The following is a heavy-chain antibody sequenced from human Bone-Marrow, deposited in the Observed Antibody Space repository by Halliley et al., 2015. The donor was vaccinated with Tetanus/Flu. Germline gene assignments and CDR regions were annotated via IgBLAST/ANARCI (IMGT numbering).Heavy chain of an antibody. J-gene: IGHJ6*02. CDR2: KTEGGAT. D-gene: IGHD7-27*01. CDR3: TIDRIGNWDNYKGMDV. V-gene: IGHV3-15*01. Sequence: KTEGGATDYAAPVKGRFTISRDDSKNILFLQMNSLIADDTGVYYCTIDRIGNWDNYKGMDVWGQGTTVTVSS.